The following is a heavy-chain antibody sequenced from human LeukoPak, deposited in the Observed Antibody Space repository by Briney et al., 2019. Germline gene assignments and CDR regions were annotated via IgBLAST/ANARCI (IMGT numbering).Heavy chain of an antibody. D-gene: IGHD3-22*01. J-gene: IGHJ4*02. CDR3: AKGHVYYDSSGSYYFDY. CDR1: GFTFSDYY. CDR2: ISSSGSTI. V-gene: IGHV3-11*01. Sequence: PGGSLRLSCAASGFTFSDYYMSWIRQAPGKGLEWVSYISSSGSTIYYADSVKGRFTISRDNAKNSLYLQMNSLRAEDTALYYCAKGHVYYDSSGSYYFDYWGQGTLVTVSS.